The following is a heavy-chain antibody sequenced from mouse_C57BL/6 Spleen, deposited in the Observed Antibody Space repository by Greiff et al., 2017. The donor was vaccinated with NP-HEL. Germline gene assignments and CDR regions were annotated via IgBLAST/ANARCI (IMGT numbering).Heavy chain of an antibody. V-gene: IGHV1-76*01. CDR1: GYTFTDYY. Sequence: QVQLQQSGAELVRPGASVKLSCKASGYTFTDYYINWVKQRPGQGLEWIARIYPGSGNTYYNEKFKGKATLTAEKSSSTAYMQLSSLTSEDSAVYCCARSRLYYFDYWGQGTTLTVSS. CDR2: IYPGSGNT. CDR3: ARSRLYYFDY. J-gene: IGHJ2*01.